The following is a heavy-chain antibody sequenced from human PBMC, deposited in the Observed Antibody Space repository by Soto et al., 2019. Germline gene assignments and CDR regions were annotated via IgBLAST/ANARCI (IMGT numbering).Heavy chain of an antibody. CDR2: ISPIFGTA. CDR3: ARGSGHDSSGYWFDP. J-gene: IGHJ5*02. CDR1: GGTFSSYA. V-gene: IGHV1-69*13. D-gene: IGHD3-22*01. Sequence: ASVKVSCKASGGTFSSYAISWVRQAPGQGLEWMGGISPIFGTANYAQKFQGRVTITADESTSTAYMELSRLRSEDTAVFYCARGSGHDSSGYWFDPWGQGTLVTVSS.